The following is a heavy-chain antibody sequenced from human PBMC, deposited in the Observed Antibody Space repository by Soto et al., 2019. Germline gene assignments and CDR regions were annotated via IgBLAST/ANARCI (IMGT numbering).Heavy chain of an antibody. Sequence: ASVKVSCKASGYTFTSFDINWVRQASGQGLEWMGWMNPNSGNTIYAQKFQGRVTMTRNTSINTAYMELSSLRSDDTALYYCARVVLTSWYQLSWFGPWGKGTPVTVSS. CDR2: MNPNSGNT. CDR3: ARVVLTSWYQLSWFGP. CDR1: GYTFTSFD. V-gene: IGHV1-8*01. D-gene: IGHD6-13*01. J-gene: IGHJ5*02.